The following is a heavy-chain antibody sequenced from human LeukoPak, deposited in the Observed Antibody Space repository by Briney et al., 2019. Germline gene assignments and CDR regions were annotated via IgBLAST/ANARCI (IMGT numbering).Heavy chain of an antibody. CDR3: ARGRLGGEVNY. CDR1: GGSISSGGYY. J-gene: IGHJ4*02. CDR2: IYHSGST. D-gene: IGHD1-26*01. V-gene: IGHV4-30-2*01. Sequence: SETLSLTCTVSGGSISSGGYYWSWIRQPPGKGLEWIGYIYHSGSTYYNPSLKSRVTISVDRSKNQFSLKLSSVTAADTAVYYCARGRLGGEVNYWGQGTLVTVSS.